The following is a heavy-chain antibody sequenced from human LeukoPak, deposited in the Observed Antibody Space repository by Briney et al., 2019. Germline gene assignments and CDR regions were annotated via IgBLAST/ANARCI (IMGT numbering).Heavy chain of an antibody. V-gene: IGHV3-7*01. Sequence: GGSLRLSCAASGFTFSNFWMNWVRQAPGKGLEWVANIKQDGSEKYYVDSVKGRFTISRDNAKNSLYLQMNSLRAEDSAMYYCARGKGVGYWGQGTLVTVSS. CDR1: GFTFSNFW. J-gene: IGHJ4*02. CDR2: IKQDGSEK. CDR3: ARGKGVGY.